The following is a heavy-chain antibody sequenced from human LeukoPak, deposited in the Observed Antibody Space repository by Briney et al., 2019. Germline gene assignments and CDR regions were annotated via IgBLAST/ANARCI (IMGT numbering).Heavy chain of an antibody. D-gene: IGHD3-22*01. CDR2: INPNSGGT. CDR3: ARVPYDSSGSIDY. V-gene: IGHV1-2*02. CDR1: GYTFTGYY. J-gene: IGHJ4*02. Sequence: ASVKVSCKASGYTFTGYYMYWVRQAPGQGLEWMGWINPNSGGTNYAQKFQGRVTMTRDTSISTAYMELSRLRSDDTAVYYCARVPYDSSGSIDYWGQGTLVTVSS.